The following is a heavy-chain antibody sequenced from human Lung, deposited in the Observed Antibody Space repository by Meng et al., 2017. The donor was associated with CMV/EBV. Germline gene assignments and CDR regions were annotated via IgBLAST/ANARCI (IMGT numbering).Heavy chain of an antibody. J-gene: IGHJ5*02. CDR2: ISSSSSYI. CDR1: GFTFSSYS. CDR3: ARDGRLDP. Sequence: VELVECGGGLVKPRGSLRLSCAASGFTFSSYSMNWVRQAPGKGLEWVSSISSSSSYIYYADSVKGRFTISRDNAKNSLYLQMNSLRAEDTAVYYCARDGRLDPWGQGTLVTVSS. V-gene: IGHV3-21*01. D-gene: IGHD1-26*01.